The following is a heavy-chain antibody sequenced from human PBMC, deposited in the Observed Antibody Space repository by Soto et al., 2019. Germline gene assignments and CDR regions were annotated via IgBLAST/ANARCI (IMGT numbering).Heavy chain of an antibody. J-gene: IGHJ4*02. CDR3: ARQIYDSDTGPNFQYYFDS. CDR2: IDPSDSQT. CDR1: GYGFAGYW. V-gene: IGHV5-10-1*01. Sequence: GESLKISCNGSGYGFAGYWITWVLQKPGKGLEWMGRIDPSDSQTYYSPSFRGHVTISVTKSITTVFLQWSSLRASDTAMYYCARQIYDSDTGPNFQYYFDSWGQGTPVTVSS. D-gene: IGHD3-22*01.